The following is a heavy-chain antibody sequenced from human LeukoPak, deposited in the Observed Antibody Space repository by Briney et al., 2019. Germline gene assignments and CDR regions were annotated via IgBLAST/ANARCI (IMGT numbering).Heavy chain of an antibody. J-gene: IGHJ4*02. Sequence: SETLSLTCTVSGDSISSFYWSWIRQPAGQGLEWIGRVYTSGSTNYNPSLKSRATMSVDMSKNQFSLKLSSVTAADTAVYYCAKGHAKDRFGDLLIGSEGNSFDYWGQGTLVTVSS. V-gene: IGHV4-4*07. CDR1: GDSISSFY. CDR2: VYTSGST. D-gene: IGHD3-10*01. CDR3: AKGHAKDRFGDLLIGSEGNSFDY.